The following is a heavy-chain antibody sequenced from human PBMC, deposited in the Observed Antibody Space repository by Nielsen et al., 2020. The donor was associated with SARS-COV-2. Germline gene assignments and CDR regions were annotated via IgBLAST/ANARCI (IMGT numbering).Heavy chain of an antibody. V-gene: IGHV3-9*01. CDR3: AKVALHDSSGRDY. J-gene: IGHJ4*02. D-gene: IGHD6-19*01. CDR1: GFTFDDYA. Sequence: SLKISCAASGFTFDDYAMHWVRQAPGKGLEWVSGISWNSGSIGYADSVKGRFTISRDNAKNSLYLQMNSLRAEDTALYYCAKVALHDSSGRDYWGQGTLVTVSS. CDR2: ISWNSGSI.